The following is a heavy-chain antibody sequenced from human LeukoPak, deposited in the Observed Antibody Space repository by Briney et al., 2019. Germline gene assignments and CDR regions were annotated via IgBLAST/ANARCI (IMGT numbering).Heavy chain of an antibody. J-gene: IGHJ4*02. CDR1: GFTFSDYY. D-gene: IGHD2-15*01. Sequence: GGSLRLSCAASGFTFSDYYMSWIRQSPGNGLEWVSYISTSGSTIYYADSVKGRFTVSRDNAKNSLFLQMNSLRAEDTAVYYCARVVSENSGDQGYWGQGTLVTVSS. V-gene: IGHV3-11*04. CDR3: ARVVSENSGDQGY. CDR2: ISTSGSTI.